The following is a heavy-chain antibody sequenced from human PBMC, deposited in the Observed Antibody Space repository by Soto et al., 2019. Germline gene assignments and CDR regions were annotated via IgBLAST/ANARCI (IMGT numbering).Heavy chain of an antibody. J-gene: IGHJ6*02. D-gene: IGHD2-15*01. CDR2: MLYSGLT. CDR3: APLSVSLSGPYGIHV. CDR1: GYSVSSSDYY. V-gene: IGHV4-39*01. Sequence: NPSETLSLTCSVSGYSVSSSDYYWAWIRQPPGKGLEWLGSMLYSGLTYYNPSLKSRATLSVDTSKNQFSVRLNSVTASDTAVYYCAPLSVSLSGPYGIHVWGQGATVTVSS.